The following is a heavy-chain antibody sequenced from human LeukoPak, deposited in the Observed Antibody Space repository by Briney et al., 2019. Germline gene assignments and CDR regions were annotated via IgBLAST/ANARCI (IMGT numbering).Heavy chain of an antibody. CDR3: ARLAGYGGLAWFDP. D-gene: IGHD5-12*01. CDR2: INHSGST. V-gene: IGHV4-34*01. CDR1: GGSFSGYY. J-gene: IGHJ5*02. Sequence: PSETLSLTCAVYGGSFSGYYWSWIRQPPGKGLEWIGEINHSGSTNYNLSLKSRVTISVDTSKNQFSLKLSSVTAADTAVYYCARLAGYGGLAWFDPWGQGTLVTVSS.